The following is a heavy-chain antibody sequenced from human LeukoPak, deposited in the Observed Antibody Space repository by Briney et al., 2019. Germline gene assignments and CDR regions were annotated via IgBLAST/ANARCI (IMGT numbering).Heavy chain of an antibody. D-gene: IGHD5-12*01. CDR3: ARDPSNSGYDYLYYFDY. CDR2: RNSDNGGT. J-gene: IGHJ4*02. V-gene: IGHV1-2*02. Sequence: ASVKVSCKASGYTXTGYYMHGVRQAPGQGLEWMGWRNSDNGGTNYAQKFQGRVTMTRDMSISTAYMELSRLRSDDTAVYYCARDPSNSGYDYLYYFDYWGQGTLVTVSS. CDR1: GYTXTGYY.